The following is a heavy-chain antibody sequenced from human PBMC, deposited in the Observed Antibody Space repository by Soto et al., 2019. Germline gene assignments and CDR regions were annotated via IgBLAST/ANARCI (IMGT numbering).Heavy chain of an antibody. D-gene: IGHD3-10*01. J-gene: IGHJ3*02. V-gene: IGHV5-51*01. CDR3: ARHGSAFDI. Sequence: GESLKISCKGSGYSFATYWIGWVRQMPGKGLEWMGIIYPGDSDTRYSPSFQGQVIISVDKSISPAYLQWSSLKASDPAMYYCARHGSAFDIWGQGTMVTVSS. CDR1: GYSFATYW. CDR2: IYPGDSDT.